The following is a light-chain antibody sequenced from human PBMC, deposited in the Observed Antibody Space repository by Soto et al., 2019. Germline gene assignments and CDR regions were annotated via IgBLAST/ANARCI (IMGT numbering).Light chain of an antibody. Sequence: QSALTQPRSVSGSPGQSVTISCTGTSSDVGGYNYVSWYQQHPGKAPKLMIYDVSKRPSGVPDRFSGSKSGNTASLTISGLQAEDGADYYCCSYAGSYTLVVFGGVTKLTVL. V-gene: IGLV2-11*01. J-gene: IGLJ2*01. CDR3: CSYAGSYTLVV. CDR2: DVS. CDR1: SSDVGGYNY.